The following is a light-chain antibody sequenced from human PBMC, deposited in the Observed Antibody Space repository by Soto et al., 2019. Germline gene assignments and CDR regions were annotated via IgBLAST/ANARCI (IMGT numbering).Light chain of an antibody. CDR3: QQFSSYPLT. V-gene: IGKV3-11*01. J-gene: IGKJ4*01. CDR1: QSVTTY. Sequence: EIVLTQSPATLSLSPGDRATLSCRASQSVTTYINWFQQKPGQAPRLLIYDASSRATGIPDRFSGGGSGTDFTLTISRLEPEDFAVYYCQQFSSYPLTFGGGTKVDIK. CDR2: DAS.